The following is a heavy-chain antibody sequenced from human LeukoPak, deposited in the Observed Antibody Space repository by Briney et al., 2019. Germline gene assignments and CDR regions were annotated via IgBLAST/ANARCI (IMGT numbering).Heavy chain of an antibody. J-gene: IGHJ4*02. CDR3: ARAGYCSGGSCYGSDY. D-gene: IGHD2-15*01. V-gene: IGHV3-33*01. CDR1: GFTFSSYG. Sequence: GGSLRLSCAASGFTFSSYGMHWVRQAPGKGLEWVAAIWYDGSIQYYADSVKGRFTISRDNSKNTLYLQMDSLRAEDTAVYYCARAGYCSGGSCYGSDYWGQGTLDSVSS. CDR2: IWYDGSIQ.